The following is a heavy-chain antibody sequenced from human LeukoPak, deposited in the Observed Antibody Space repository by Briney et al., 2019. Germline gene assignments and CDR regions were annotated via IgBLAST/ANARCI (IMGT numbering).Heavy chain of an antibody. CDR3: ARVFLQKPADY. CDR2: ISGSGGST. J-gene: IGHJ4*02. Sequence: GGSLRLSCAASGFTFSSYAMSWVRQAPGKGLEWVSAISGSGGSTYYADSVKGRFTISRDNAKNSLYLQMNSLRAEDTAVYYCARVFLQKPADYWGQGTLVTVSS. CDR1: GFTFSSYA. D-gene: IGHD4-11*01. V-gene: IGHV3-23*01.